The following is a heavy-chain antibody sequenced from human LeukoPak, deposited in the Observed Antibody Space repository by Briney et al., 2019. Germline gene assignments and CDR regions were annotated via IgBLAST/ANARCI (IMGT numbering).Heavy chain of an antibody. J-gene: IGHJ4*02. CDR3: AKASITMVRGPYYFDY. D-gene: IGHD3-10*01. V-gene: IGHV3-23*01. CDR2: ISGSGGST. CDR1: GFTFSSYA. Sequence: PGGSLRLSCAASGFTFSSYAMSWVRQAPGKGLEWVSAISGSGGSTYYADSVKGRFTISRDNSKNTLYLQMNSLRAGDTAVYYCAKASITMVRGPYYFDYWGQGTLVTVSS.